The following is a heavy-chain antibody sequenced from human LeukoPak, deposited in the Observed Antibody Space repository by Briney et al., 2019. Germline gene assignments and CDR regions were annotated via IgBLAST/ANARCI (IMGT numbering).Heavy chain of an antibody. Sequence: SVKDSCKAPGGTFNSYVINWVRPAPGQGLEWMGRIITSFGTANYAQKFQGIVTITTDESTSTAYMELSNLRSEDTAVYFCARPMTTVTTGFDYWGQGTLVTVSS. CDR3: ARPMTTVTTGFDY. CDR1: GGTFNSYV. V-gene: IGHV1-69*05. D-gene: IGHD4-17*01. CDR2: IITSFGTA. J-gene: IGHJ4*02.